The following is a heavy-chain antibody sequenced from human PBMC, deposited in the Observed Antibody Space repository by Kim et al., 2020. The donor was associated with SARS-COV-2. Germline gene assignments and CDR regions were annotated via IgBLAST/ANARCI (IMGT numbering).Heavy chain of an antibody. Sequence: SETLSLTCTVSGGSISSYYWSWIRQPPGKGLEWIGYIYYSGSTNYNPSLKSRVTISVDTSKNQFSLKLSSVTAADTAVYYCARVGNSSSHTNYYYYMDVWGKGTTVTVSS. CDR2: IYYSGST. CDR3: ARVGNSSSHTNYYYYMDV. CDR1: GGSISSYY. D-gene: IGHD6-13*01. V-gene: IGHV4-59*01. J-gene: IGHJ6*03.